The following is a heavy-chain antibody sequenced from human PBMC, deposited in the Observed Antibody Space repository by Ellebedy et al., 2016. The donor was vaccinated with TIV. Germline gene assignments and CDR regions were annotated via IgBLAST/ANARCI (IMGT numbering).Heavy chain of an antibody. Sequence: AASVKVSCKASGGTFSRYAISWVRQAPGQGLEWMGGIITMSGTANYAQKFQGRVTMNADKDTSTAYMELSSLRSEDTAVYYCARVGHCSGGSCYYAYGMDVWGQGTTVTVSS. CDR1: GGTFSRYA. CDR3: ARVGHCSGGSCYYAYGMDV. D-gene: IGHD2-15*01. J-gene: IGHJ6*02. CDR2: IITMSGTA. V-gene: IGHV1-69*06.